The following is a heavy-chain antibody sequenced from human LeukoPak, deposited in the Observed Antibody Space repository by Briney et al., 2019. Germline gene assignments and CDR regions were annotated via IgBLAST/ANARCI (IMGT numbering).Heavy chain of an antibody. CDR1: GFTFNAYN. Sequence: GASVKVSCKASGFTFNAYNIHWVRQAPGQGLEWMGWINPKSGGANYAQKFQGRVTMTWDTSISTAYMELSRLRSDDTAVYYCARGGQVLLWFGESPSRPPDYWGQGTLVTVSS. CDR3: ARGGQVLLWFGESPSRPPDY. J-gene: IGHJ4*02. V-gene: IGHV1-2*02. D-gene: IGHD3-10*01. CDR2: INPKSGGA.